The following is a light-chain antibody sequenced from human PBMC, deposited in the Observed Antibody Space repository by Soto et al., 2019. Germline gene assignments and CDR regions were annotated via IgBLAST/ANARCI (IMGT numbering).Light chain of an antibody. CDR3: QQRSNWT. CDR1: QSVSSY. CDR2: DAS. Sequence: EIVLTQSTATLSLSPGERATLSCRASQSVSSYLAWYQQKPGQAPRLLIYDASNRATGIPARFSGSGSGTDFTLTISSLEPEDFAVYYCQQRSNWTFGQGTKVELK. J-gene: IGKJ1*01. V-gene: IGKV3-11*01.